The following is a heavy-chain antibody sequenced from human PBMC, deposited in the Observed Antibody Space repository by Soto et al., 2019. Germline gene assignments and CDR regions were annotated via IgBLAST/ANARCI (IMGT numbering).Heavy chain of an antibody. J-gene: IGHJ4*02. D-gene: IGHD3-9*01. CDR3: ARQSRYYDILTGYSTGYYFDY. CDR2: IYYSGST. V-gene: IGHV4-59*01. Sequence: SETLSLTCTVSGGSISSYYWSWTRQPPGKGLEWIGYIYYSGSTNYNPSLKSRVTISVDTSKNQFSLKLSSVTAADTAVYYCARQSRYYDILTGYSTGYYFDYWGQGTLVTVSS. CDR1: GGSISSYY.